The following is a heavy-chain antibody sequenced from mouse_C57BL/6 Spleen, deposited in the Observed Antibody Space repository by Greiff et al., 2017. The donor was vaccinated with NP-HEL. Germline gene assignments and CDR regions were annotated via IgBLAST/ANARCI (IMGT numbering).Heavy chain of an antibody. CDR1: GYSFTGYY. V-gene: IGHV1-42*01. CDR2: INPSTGGT. Sequence: EVQLQQSGPELVKPGASVKISCKASGYSFTGYYMNWVKQSPEKSLEWIGEINPSTGGTTYNQKFKAKATLTVDKSSSTAYMQLKSLTSEDSAVYDCARGTTVVAAHWYFDVWGTGTTVTVSA. D-gene: IGHD1-1*01. CDR3: ARGTTVVAAHWYFDV. J-gene: IGHJ1*03.